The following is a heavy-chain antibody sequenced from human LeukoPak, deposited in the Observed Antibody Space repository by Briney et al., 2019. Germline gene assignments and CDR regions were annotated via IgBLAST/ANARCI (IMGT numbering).Heavy chain of an antibody. J-gene: IGHJ4*02. CDR1: GFTFSDYY. D-gene: IGHD3-22*01. CDR3: ARAPLSSSGYYD. V-gene: IGHV3-11*04. CDR2: ISSSGSTI. Sequence: GGSLRLSCAASGFTFSDYYMSWIRQAPGKGLEWVSYISSSGSTIYYADSVKGRFTISRDNAKNSLYLQMNSLRDEDTAMYYCARAPLSSSGYYDWGQGTLVTVSS.